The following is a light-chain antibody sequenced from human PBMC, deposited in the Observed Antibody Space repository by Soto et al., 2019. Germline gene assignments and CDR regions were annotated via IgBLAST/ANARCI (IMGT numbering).Light chain of an antibody. CDR2: GAF. CDR1: QSVSSN. J-gene: IGKJ1*01. V-gene: IGKV3-20*01. CDR3: QQYGSSLWA. Sequence: EIVMTQSPVTLSVSPGERATLSCRASQSVSSNLAWYQQKPGQAPSLLIYGAFTRATGIPARFSGTGSGTDFTLTISRLEPEDFAVYYCQQYGSSLWAFGQGTKVDIK.